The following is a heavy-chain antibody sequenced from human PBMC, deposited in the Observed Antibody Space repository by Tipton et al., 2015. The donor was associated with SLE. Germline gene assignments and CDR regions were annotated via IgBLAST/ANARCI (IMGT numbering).Heavy chain of an antibody. CDR2: IYYTGAT. Sequence: TLSLTCTVSGDSIMNSDYYWGWIRQPPGKGLEWIGNIYYTGATYYNPSLKSPVTISADASKEQFFLRLSSVTAADTAMYYCARHRNYCIDSACYRRDRWYFDFWGQGTLVTVSS. V-gene: IGHV4-39*01. CDR3: ARHRNYCIDSACYRRDRWYFDF. CDR1: GDSIMNSDYY. D-gene: IGHD2-15*01. J-gene: IGHJ4*02.